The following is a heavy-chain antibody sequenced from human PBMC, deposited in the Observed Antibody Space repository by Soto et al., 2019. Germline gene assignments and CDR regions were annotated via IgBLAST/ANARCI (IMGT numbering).Heavy chain of an antibody. CDR1: GASVKTYC. CDR2: VYSAGTV. CDR3: ARAHAYTVGTPALQGGFDP. J-gene: IGHJ5*02. D-gene: IGHD2-2*01. V-gene: IGHV4-4*07. Sequence: LVTRSLTCCVAGASVKTYCWGWIRPDAGKGLEWIGRVYSAGTVNYNPSLQSRVTMSLDTSKNQFSLKLSSVTAADTAVYYCARAHAYTVGTPALQGGFDPWGHGTLVT.